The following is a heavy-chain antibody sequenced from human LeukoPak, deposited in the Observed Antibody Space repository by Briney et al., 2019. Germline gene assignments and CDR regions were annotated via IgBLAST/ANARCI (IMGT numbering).Heavy chain of an antibody. CDR2: INHSGST. Sequence: SETLSLTCAVYGGSFGGYYWSWIRQPPGKGLEWIGEINHSGSTNYNPSLKSRVTISVDTSKNQFPLKLSSVTAADTAVYYCARVVPPSGSDPKYYFDYWGQGTLVTVSS. CDR3: ARVVPPSGSDPKYYFDY. J-gene: IGHJ4*02. V-gene: IGHV4-34*01. D-gene: IGHD3-10*01. CDR1: GGSFGGYY.